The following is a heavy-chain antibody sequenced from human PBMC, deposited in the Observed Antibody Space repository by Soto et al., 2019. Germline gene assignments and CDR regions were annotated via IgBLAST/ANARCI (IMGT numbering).Heavy chain of an antibody. J-gene: IGHJ4*02. CDR1: GYTFTVYY. CDR2: INPNSGGT. Sequence: ASVKVSCKASGYTFTVYYMHCVLQSPGQGLEWMGWINPNSGGTNYAQKFQGRVTMTRDTSISTAYMELSRLRSDDTAVYYCARDEVPPWQPLDYWGQGTLVTVSS. CDR3: ARDEVPPWQPLDY. V-gene: IGHV1-2*02. D-gene: IGHD2-2*01.